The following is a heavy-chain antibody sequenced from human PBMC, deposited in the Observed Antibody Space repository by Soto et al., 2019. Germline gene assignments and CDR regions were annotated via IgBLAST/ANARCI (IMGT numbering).Heavy chain of an antibody. V-gene: IGHV4-38-2*02. CDR3: AREWSDWNDLSPRDYGMDV. CDR2: IYHSGST. D-gene: IGHD1-1*01. Sequence: PSETLSLTCAVSGYSISSGYYWGWIRQPPGKGLEWIGSIYHSGSTYYNPSLKSRVTISVDTSKNQFSLKLSSVTAADTAVYYCAREWSDWNDLSPRDYGMDVWGQGTTVTVSS. J-gene: IGHJ6*02. CDR1: GYSISSGYY.